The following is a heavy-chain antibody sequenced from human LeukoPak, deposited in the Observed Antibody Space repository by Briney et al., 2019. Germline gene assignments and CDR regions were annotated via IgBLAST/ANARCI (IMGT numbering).Heavy chain of an antibody. Sequence: PGGSLRLSCAASGFTFSSYGMHWVRQAPGKGLEWVAVIWYDGSNKYYADSVKGRFTISRDNPKSTLSLQMNSLRAEDTAVYYCSGGSDSDYFFYYGVDVWGQGTTVTVSS. CDR3: SGGSDSDYFFYYGVDV. CDR1: GFTFSSYG. CDR2: IWYDGSNK. J-gene: IGHJ6*02. D-gene: IGHD2-8*02. V-gene: IGHV3-33*08.